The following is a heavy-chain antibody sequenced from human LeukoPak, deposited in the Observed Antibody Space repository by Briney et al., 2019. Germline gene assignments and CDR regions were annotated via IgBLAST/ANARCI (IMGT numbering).Heavy chain of an antibody. Sequence: KPSETLSLTCTVSGGSISSSSYYWGWIRQPPGKGLEWIGSIYYSGSTNYNPSLKSRVTISVDTSKNQFSLKLNSVTAADTAVYYCARGNTMIVVSGYYFDYWGQGTLVTVSS. CDR2: IYYSGST. V-gene: IGHV4-39*07. D-gene: IGHD3-22*01. J-gene: IGHJ4*02. CDR3: ARGNTMIVVSGYYFDY. CDR1: GGSISSSSYY.